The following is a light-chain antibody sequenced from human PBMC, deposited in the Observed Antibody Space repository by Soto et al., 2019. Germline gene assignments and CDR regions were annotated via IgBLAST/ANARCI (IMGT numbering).Light chain of an antibody. Sequence: DIQMTQSPSSLSASVGDRVTITCRASQGIGNYLAWYQQRPGKVPKLLIYAASTLQSGVPSRFSGSGSGPDFTHTISSLQPEDVATYYCQKYDHAPLTFGGGTTVEIK. V-gene: IGKV1-27*01. J-gene: IGKJ4*01. CDR3: QKYDHAPLT. CDR1: QGIGNY. CDR2: AAS.